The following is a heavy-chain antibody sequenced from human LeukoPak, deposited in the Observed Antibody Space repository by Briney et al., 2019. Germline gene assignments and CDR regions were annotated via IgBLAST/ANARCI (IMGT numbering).Heavy chain of an antibody. D-gene: IGHD3-10*01. V-gene: IGHV4-61*01. CDR2: IHYSGST. CDR1: GGSISISSYY. CDR3: ATGYGSGTLRDRYYYMDV. J-gene: IGHJ6*03. Sequence: ASETLSLTCTVSGGSISISSYYWSWIRQPPGKGLEWIGYIHYSGSTNYNPSLKSRVTISVDTSKNQFSLRLSSVTAADTAVYYCATGYGSGTLRDRYYYMDVWGKGTTVTVSS.